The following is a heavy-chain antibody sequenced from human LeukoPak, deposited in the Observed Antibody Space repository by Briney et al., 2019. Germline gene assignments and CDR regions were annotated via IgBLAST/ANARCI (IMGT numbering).Heavy chain of an antibody. Sequence: GGSLRLSCAASGFTFSTYNMNWVRQAPGKGLEWVSYISTGSSVIHYADSVKGRFTISRDNAKNSLYLHMSRLRDEDTAVYYCARAAYSISPDYWGQGTRVTVSS. D-gene: IGHD6-13*01. CDR3: ARAAYSISPDY. CDR1: GFTFSTYN. J-gene: IGHJ4*02. V-gene: IGHV3-48*02. CDR2: ISTGSSVI.